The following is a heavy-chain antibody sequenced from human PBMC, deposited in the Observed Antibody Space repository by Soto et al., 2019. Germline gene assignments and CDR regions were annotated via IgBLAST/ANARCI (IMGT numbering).Heavy chain of an antibody. CDR1: GYTFTGYY. D-gene: IGHD6-19*01. V-gene: IGHV1-2*04. CDR2: INPNSGGT. J-gene: IGHJ6*02. CDR3: ARDPVAVAGTGYYYYGMDG. Sequence: ASVKVSCKASGYTFTGYYMHWVRQAPGQGLEWMGWINPNSGGTNYAQKFQGWVTITRDTSMSTAYMELSSLRSDDTAVYYCARDPVAVAGTGYYYYGMDGWGQGNTVTFSS.